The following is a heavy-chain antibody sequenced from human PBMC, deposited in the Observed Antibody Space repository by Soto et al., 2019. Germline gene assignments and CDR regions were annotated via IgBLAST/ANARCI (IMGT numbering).Heavy chain of an antibody. D-gene: IGHD6-13*01. CDR2: IYYSGST. V-gene: IGHV4-39*01. J-gene: IGHJ5*02. CDR3: AGHNIIATAGWSMEWFVP. CDR1: GGSISSSSYY. Sequence: LSLTCTVSGGSISSSSYYWGWIRQPPGKGLEWIGSIYYSGSTYYNPSLKSRVTISVDTSKNQFSLKLSSVTAADTAVYYCAGHNIIATAGWSMEWFVPWDQGTLVTVSS.